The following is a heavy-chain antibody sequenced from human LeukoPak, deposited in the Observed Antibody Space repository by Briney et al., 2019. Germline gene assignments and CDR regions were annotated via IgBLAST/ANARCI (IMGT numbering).Heavy chain of an antibody. Sequence: TGGSLRLSCAASGFTFSSYAMSWVRQAPGKGLEWVSAISGSGGSTYYADSVKGRFTISRDNSKNTLYLQMNSLRAEDTAVYYCAKERIDCSGGSCYFDYWGQGTLVTVSS. V-gene: IGHV3-23*01. J-gene: IGHJ4*02. D-gene: IGHD2-15*01. CDR2: ISGSGGST. CDR3: AKERIDCSGGSCYFDY. CDR1: GFTFSSYA.